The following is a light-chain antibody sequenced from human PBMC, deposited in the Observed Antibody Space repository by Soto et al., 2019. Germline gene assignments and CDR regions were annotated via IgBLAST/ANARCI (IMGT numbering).Light chain of an antibody. CDR2: GSS. J-gene: IGKJ5*01. Sequence: EIVLTQSPATLSLSPGERATLSCRASQSVSTNLAWYQQRPGQAPRLLIYGSSTRATGIPARFSGSGSGTEFTLTISSLQSEDSAVYYCQQYNNWSTFGQGTRLEIK. V-gene: IGKV3-15*01. CDR3: QQYNNWST. CDR1: QSVSTN.